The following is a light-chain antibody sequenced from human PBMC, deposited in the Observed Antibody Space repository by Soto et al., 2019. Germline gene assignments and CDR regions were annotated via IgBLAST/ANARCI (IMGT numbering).Light chain of an antibody. V-gene: IGKV1-12*01. CDR2: DAS. J-gene: IGKJ1*01. Sequence: DIQMTQSPSSVSASVGDRVTITCRASQGISSWLAWYQQKPGKAPKLLIYDASNLESGVPSTFSGSGSGTEFTLTISSLQPDDFATYYCQQYNSYPWTFGQGTKGDIK. CDR1: QGISSW. CDR3: QQYNSYPWT.